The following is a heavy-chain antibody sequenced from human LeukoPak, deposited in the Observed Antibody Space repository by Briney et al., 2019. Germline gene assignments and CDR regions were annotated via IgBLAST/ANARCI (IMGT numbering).Heavy chain of an antibody. CDR1: GYTFTSYY. D-gene: IGHD6-13*01. Sequence: GASVKVSCKASGYTFTSYYMHWVRQAPGQGLEWMGIINPSGGSTSYAQEFRGRVTMTRDTSTSTVYMELSSLRSEDTAVYYCARVPAASHYYYGMDVWGQGTTVTVSS. V-gene: IGHV1-46*01. CDR2: INPSGGST. J-gene: IGHJ6*02. CDR3: ARVPAASHYYYGMDV.